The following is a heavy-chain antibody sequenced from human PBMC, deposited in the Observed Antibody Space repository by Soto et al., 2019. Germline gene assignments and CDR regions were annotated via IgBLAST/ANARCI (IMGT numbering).Heavy chain of an antibody. J-gene: IGHJ4*02. D-gene: IGHD1-7*01. CDR3: AREDNWNYRFNY. Sequence: QVQLQESGPGLVKPSETLSLTCTVSGGSVSSGSYYWSWIRQPPGKGLEWIGYIYYSGSTNYNPSPKSRVTISVDTSKNQFSLKLSSVTAADTAVYYCAREDNWNYRFNYWGQGTLVTVSS. CDR1: GGSVSSGSYY. V-gene: IGHV4-61*01. CDR2: IYYSGST.